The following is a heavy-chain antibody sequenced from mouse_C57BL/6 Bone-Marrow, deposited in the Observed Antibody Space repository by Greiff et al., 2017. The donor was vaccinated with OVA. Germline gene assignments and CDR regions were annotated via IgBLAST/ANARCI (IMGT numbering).Heavy chain of an antibody. V-gene: IGHV5-17*01. Sequence: EVQLQQSGGGLVKPGGSLKLSCAASGFTFSDYGMHWVRQAPEKGLEWVAYISSGSSTIYYADTVKGRFTISRDNAKNTLFLQMTSLRSEDTAMYYCARDGYGWFADWGQGTLVTVSA. CDR2: ISSGSSTI. CDR3: ARDGYGWFAD. D-gene: IGHD2-2*01. CDR1: GFTFSDYG. J-gene: IGHJ3*01.